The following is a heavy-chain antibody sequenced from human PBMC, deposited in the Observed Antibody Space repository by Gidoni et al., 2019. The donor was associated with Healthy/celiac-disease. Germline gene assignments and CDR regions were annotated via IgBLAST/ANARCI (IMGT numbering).Heavy chain of an antibody. CDR3: ATENRYCSGGSCYGRWNYEENPTNYYFDY. CDR1: GYTLTELS. Sequence: QVQLVQSGAEVKKPGASVKVSCKVSGYTLTELSMHWVRQAPGQGIEGMGGFDPEDGETIYAQKCQGRVTMTEDTSTDTAYMELSSLRSEDTAVYYCATENRYCSGGSCYGRWNYEENPTNYYFDYWGQGTLVTVSS. D-gene: IGHD2-15*01. J-gene: IGHJ4*02. V-gene: IGHV1-24*01. CDR2: FDPEDGET.